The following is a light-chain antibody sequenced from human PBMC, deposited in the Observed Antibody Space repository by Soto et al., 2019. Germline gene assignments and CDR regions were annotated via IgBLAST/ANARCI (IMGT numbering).Light chain of an antibody. CDR1: ISDVGGYNY. V-gene: IGLV2-14*01. CDR2: EVS. Sequence: SALTQPASVSGSPGQSITISCTGTISDVGGYNYVSWYQQHPGKAPKLIIYEVSNRPSGVSNRFSGSKSGNTASLTISGLQAEDEADYYCNSYTSKSTGVFGTGTKVTVL. J-gene: IGLJ1*01. CDR3: NSYTSKSTGV.